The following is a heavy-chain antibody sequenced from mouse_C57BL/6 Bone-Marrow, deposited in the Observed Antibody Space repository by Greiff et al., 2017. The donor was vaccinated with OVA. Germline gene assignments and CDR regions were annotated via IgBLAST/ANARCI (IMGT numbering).Heavy chain of an antibody. CDR1: GFTFSDYY. CDR3: ARDGYYYAMDY. Sequence: EVMLVESEGGLVQPGSSMKLSCTASGFTFSDYYMAWVRQVPEKGLEWVANINYDGSSTYYLDSLKSRFIISRDNAKNILYLQMSSLKSEDTATYYCARDGYYYAMDYWGQGTSVTVSS. J-gene: IGHJ4*01. V-gene: IGHV5-16*01. CDR2: INYDGSST. D-gene: IGHD2-2*01.